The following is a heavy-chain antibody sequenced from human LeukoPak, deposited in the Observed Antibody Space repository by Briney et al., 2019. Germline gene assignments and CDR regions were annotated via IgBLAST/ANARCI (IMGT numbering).Heavy chain of an antibody. CDR3: AKDRDDYGDYPADY. J-gene: IGHJ4*02. V-gene: IGHV3-30*18. CDR2: ISYSGANK. D-gene: IGHD4-17*01. Sequence: GGSLRLSCAASEFTFSSYGMHWVRQAPGKGLEWVAVISYSGANKYYADSVKGRFTISRDNSKNTLHLQMNSLRAEDTAVYYCAKDRDDYGDYPADYWGQGTLVTVSS. CDR1: EFTFSSYG.